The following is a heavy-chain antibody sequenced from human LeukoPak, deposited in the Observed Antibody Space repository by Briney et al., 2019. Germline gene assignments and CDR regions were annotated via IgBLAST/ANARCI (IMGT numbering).Heavy chain of an antibody. J-gene: IGHJ4*02. CDR2: SSSDGSST. CDR3: VRDGDSTVDFDY. D-gene: IGHD4-23*01. CDR1: GFIFSSYW. V-gene: IGHV3-74*01. Sequence: GGSLRLSCVASGFIFSSYWMHWVRQAPGKGLVWVSRSSSDGSSTVYADSVEGRFTISRDNAKNTLYLQMNGLRAEDTAVYYCVRDGDSTVDFDYWGQGTLVTVSS.